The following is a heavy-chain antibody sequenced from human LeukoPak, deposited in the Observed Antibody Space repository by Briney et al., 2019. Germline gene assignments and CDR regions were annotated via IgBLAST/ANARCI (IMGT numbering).Heavy chain of an antibody. Sequence: SQTLSLTCAVSGGSISSGGYSWSWIRQPPGKGLVWIGYIYHSGSTYYIPSLKSRVTISVDRSKNQFSLKLSSVTAADTAVYYCARAPYCGGDCYSGARFDPWGQGTLVTVSS. CDR2: IYHSGST. D-gene: IGHD2-21*02. CDR1: GGSISSGGYS. V-gene: IGHV4-30-2*01. J-gene: IGHJ5*02. CDR3: ARAPYCGGDCYSGARFDP.